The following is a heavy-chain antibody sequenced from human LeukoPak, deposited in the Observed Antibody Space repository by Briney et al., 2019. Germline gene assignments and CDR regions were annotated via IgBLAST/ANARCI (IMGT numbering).Heavy chain of an antibody. CDR3: ARTVRLGRYYYYYMDV. D-gene: IGHD5-12*01. Sequence: KISCKGSGYSFTSYWIGWVRQMPGKGLEWMGIIPIFGTANYAQKFQGRVTITTDESTSTAYMELSSLRSEDTAVYYCARTVRLGRYYYYYMDVWGKGTTVTVSS. V-gene: IGHV1-69*05. J-gene: IGHJ6*03. CDR2: IIPIFGTA. CDR1: GYSFTSYW.